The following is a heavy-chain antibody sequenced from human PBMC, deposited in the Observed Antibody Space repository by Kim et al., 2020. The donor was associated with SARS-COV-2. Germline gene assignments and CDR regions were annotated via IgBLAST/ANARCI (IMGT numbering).Heavy chain of an antibody. Sequence: ADVVKGRFTISRDTSNNTLYLQMTSLTTEDTAVYYCARNARNTMIRGVIFYWGQGTLVTVSS. D-gene: IGHD3-10*01. V-gene: IGHV3-30*01. CDR3: ARNARNTMIRGVIFY. J-gene: IGHJ4*02.